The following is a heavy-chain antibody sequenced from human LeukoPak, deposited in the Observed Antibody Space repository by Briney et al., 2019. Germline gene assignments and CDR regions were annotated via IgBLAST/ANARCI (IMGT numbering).Heavy chain of an antibody. CDR2: ISSSGSTK. CDR1: GFTFSGYE. Sequence: PGGSLRLSCAASGFTFSGYEMNWVRQTPGKGLEWVSYISSSGSTKYYADSVKGRFTNSRDNAKNSLFLQMNSLRAEDTAVYYCASDITMLRGVITGGADYWGQGTLVTVSS. D-gene: IGHD3-10*01. CDR3: ASDITMLRGVITGGADY. J-gene: IGHJ4*02. V-gene: IGHV3-48*03.